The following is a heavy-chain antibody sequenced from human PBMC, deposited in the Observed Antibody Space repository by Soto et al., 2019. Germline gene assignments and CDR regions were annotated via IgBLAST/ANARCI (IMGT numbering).Heavy chain of an antibody. CDR2: IWYDGSNK. J-gene: IGHJ4*02. D-gene: IGHD2-2*01. CDR3: ARAASPGDCGGTSCYLSRY. Sequence: QVQLVESGGGVVQPGRSLRLSCAASGFTFSSYGMHWVRQAPGKGLEWVAVIWYDGSNKYYADSVKGRFTISRDNSKNXLXXQVHSLSAEDTAVYYVARAASPGDCGGTSCYLSRYWGQGTLVTVSS. CDR1: GFTFSSYG. V-gene: IGHV3-33*01.